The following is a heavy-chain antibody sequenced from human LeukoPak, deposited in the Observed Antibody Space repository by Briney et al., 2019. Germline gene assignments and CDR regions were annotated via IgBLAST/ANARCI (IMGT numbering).Heavy chain of an antibody. V-gene: IGHV4-4*02. CDR2: IYHSGST. D-gene: IGHD6-19*01. Sequence: PSETLSLTCAVSGGSISSSNWWSWVRQPPGMGLEWIGEIYHSGSTNYNPSLKSRVTISVDKSKNQFSLKLSSVTAADTAVYYCARVEPTGYSSGPIDYWGQGTLVTVSS. CDR3: ARVEPTGYSSGPIDY. J-gene: IGHJ4*02. CDR1: GGSISSSNW.